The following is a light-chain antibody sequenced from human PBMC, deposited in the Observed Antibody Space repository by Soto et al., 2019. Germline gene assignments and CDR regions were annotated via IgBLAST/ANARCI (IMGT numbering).Light chain of an antibody. CDR1: QTVSSNY. J-gene: IGKJ5*01. Sequence: LTQSPETLSVSNGARATLSCRASQTVSSNYLAWCQQRPGQAPRLLIYGAFTRAAGIPDRFSGSGSGTDFTLTITRLEPEDSAVYFCQQSTFPPTPFCQGTRLEIK. CDR2: GAF. V-gene: IGKV3-20*01. CDR3: QQSTFPPTP.